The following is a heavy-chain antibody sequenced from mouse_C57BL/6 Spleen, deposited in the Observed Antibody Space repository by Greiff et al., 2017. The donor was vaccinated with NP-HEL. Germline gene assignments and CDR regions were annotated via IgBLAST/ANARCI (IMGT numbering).Heavy chain of an antibody. CDR2: INPGSGGT. CDR3: ARSLGIYYDYDAAY. V-gene: IGHV1-54*01. CDR1: GYAFTNYL. Sequence: QVQLKQSGAELVRPGTSVKVSCKASGYAFTNYLIEWVKQRPGQGLEWIGVINPGSGGTNYNEKFKGKATLTADKSSSTAYMQLSSLTSEDSAVYFCARSLGIYYDYDAAYWGQGTLVTVSA. D-gene: IGHD2-4*01. J-gene: IGHJ3*01.